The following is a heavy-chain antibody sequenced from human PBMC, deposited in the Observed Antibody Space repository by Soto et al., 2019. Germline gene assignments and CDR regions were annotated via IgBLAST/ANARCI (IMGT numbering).Heavy chain of an antibody. CDR1: GFTFDDYA. V-gene: IGHV3-43D*04. Sequence: PGGSLRLSCAASGFTFDDYAMHWVRQAPGKGLEWVSPISWDGGSTYYADSVKGRFTISRDNSKNSLYLQMNSLRAEDTALYYCAKDIKLGYYGMDVWGQGTTVTVSS. CDR3: AKDIKLGYYGMDV. D-gene: IGHD3-10*01. J-gene: IGHJ6*02. CDR2: ISWDGGST.